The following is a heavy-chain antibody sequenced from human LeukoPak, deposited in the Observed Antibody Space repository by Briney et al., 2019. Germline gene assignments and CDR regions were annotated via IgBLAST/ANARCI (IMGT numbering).Heavy chain of an antibody. CDR3: ARDTSDY. CDR1: GFTFSSYA. CDR2: ISYDGSNK. V-gene: IGHV3-30-3*01. J-gene: IGHJ4*02. D-gene: IGHD3-3*01. Sequence: GGSLRLSCAASGFTFSSYAMHWVRQAPGKGLEWVAVISYDGSNKYYADSVKGRFTISRANSKNTLYLQMNSLRAEDTAVYYCARDTSDYWGQGTLVTVSS.